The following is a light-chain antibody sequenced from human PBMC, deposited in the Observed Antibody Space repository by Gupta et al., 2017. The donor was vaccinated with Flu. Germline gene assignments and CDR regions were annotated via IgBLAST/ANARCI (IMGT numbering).Light chain of an antibody. CDR3: HHYGSSPRT. CDR1: QSVSSSF. J-gene: IGKJ1*01. Sequence: ERATLSCRASQSVSSSFAAWYQKTPGPPRILLIDGSTRGTTSPASMFSSSGSGKVFTITVSRLAPDYFAVYCCHHYGSSPRTFGQGTKVEIK. V-gene: IGKV3-20*01. CDR2: GST.